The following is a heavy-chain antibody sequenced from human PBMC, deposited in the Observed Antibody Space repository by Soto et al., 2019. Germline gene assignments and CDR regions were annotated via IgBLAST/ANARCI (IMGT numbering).Heavy chain of an antibody. CDR1: GGSISSGDYY. CDR3: ARALYYYDSRGWFDP. D-gene: IGHD3-22*01. CDR2: IYYSGST. J-gene: IGHJ5*02. Sequence: QVQLQESGPGLVKPSQTLSLTCTVSGGSISSGDYYWSWIRQPPGKGLEWIGYIYYSGSTYYNPSLKSRGTISVDTSKNQFSLKLSYVTAADTAVYYCARALYYYDSRGWFDPWGQGTLVTVSS. V-gene: IGHV4-30-4*01.